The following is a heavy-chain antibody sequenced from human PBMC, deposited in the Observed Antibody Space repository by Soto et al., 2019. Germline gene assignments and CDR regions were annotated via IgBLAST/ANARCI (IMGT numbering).Heavy chain of an antibody. Sequence: EVYLVEAGGGVVRPGGSLRLSCAASGFGFDEYGMSWVRQGPGKGLEWVSTINRHGDSTAYADSVKGRFTISRDNAKNALYRQMKGLRAEDTAFYYCARDPRWGYKYGEYGDSWGQGTLVTVSS. CDR3: ARDPRWGYKYGEYGDS. CDR2: INRHGDST. V-gene: IGHV3-20*04. CDR1: GFGFDEYG. J-gene: IGHJ4*02. D-gene: IGHD4-17*01.